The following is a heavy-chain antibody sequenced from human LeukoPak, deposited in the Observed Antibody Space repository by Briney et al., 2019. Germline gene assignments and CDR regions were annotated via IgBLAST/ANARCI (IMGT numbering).Heavy chain of an antibody. D-gene: IGHD6-13*01. CDR2: INPNSGGT. Sequence: ASVKVSCKASGYTFTGYYMHWVRQAPGQGLEWMGWINPNSGGTNYAQKFQGRVTMTRDTSISTAYMELSRLRSDDTAVYYCVIAAAGTGYFQHWGQGTLVTVSS. CDR1: GYTFTGYY. J-gene: IGHJ1*01. V-gene: IGHV1-2*02. CDR3: VIAAAGTGYFQH.